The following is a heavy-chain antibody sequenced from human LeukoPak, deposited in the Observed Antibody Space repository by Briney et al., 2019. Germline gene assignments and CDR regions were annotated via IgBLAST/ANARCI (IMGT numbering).Heavy chain of an antibody. J-gene: IGHJ3*01. Sequence: SETQSLTCTVSGGSISNHHWSWIRQPPGKGLEWIGYIYYSGSTSYNPSLESRVTISVDTSKTQFSLKLTSVIAADTAVYYCARYCSGSDCYSMNGFGVWGQGTMVTVSS. CDR1: GGSISNHH. D-gene: IGHD2-15*01. CDR2: IYYSGST. CDR3: ARYCSGSDCYSMNGFGV. V-gene: IGHV4-59*08.